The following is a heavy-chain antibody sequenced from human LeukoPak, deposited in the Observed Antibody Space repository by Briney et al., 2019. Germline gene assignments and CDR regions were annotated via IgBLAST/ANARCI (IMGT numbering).Heavy chain of an antibody. Sequence: SETLSLTCGLYGDSFSVYYWSGLRQPPGKGLEWIGEINHSGSTNYNPSLKSRVTISVDTSKNQFSLKLSSVTAADTAVYYCARGRVRITFGGVIVMPPYFDYWGQGTLVTVSS. CDR3: ARGRVRITFGGVIVMPPYFDY. CDR2: INHSGST. J-gene: IGHJ4*02. V-gene: IGHV4-34*01. D-gene: IGHD3-16*02. CDR1: GDSFSVYY.